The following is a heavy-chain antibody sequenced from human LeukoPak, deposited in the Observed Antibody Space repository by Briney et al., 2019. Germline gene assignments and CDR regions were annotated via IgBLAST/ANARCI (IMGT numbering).Heavy chain of an antibody. V-gene: IGHV4-61*01. CDR2: IYYSGST. J-gene: IGHJ4*02. CDR1: GGSISSSSYY. CDR3: ARDSPFWNGYDPHFDY. D-gene: IGHD5-12*01. Sequence: SETLSLTCTVSGGSISSSSYYWSWIRQPPGKGLEWIGYIYYSGSTNYNPSLKSRVTISVDTSKNQFSLKLSSVTAADTAVYYCARDSPFWNGYDPHFDYWGQGTLVTVSS.